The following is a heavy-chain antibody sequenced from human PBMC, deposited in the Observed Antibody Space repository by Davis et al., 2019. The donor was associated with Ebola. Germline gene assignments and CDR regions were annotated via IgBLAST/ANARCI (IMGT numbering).Heavy chain of an antibody. CDR3: ARDPSYLGTNPWDWYFDL. CDR1: GFTFSDYG. Sequence: HTGGSLRLSCAASGFTFSDYGMSWVRQAPGKGLVWVSRIKSDGSTKSYADSVKGRFTISRDNAKNTLYLQMNSLRAEDTAVYYCARDPSYLGTNPWDWYFDLWGRGTLVTVSS. CDR2: IKSDGSTK. D-gene: IGHD5-18*01. V-gene: IGHV3-74*01. J-gene: IGHJ2*01.